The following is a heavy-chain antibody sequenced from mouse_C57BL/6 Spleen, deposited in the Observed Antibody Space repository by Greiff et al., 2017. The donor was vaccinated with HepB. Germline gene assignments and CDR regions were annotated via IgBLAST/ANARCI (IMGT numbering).Heavy chain of an antibody. V-gene: IGHV5-17*01. J-gene: IGHJ2*01. D-gene: IGHD1-1*01. CDR1: GFTFSDYG. CDR2: ISSGSSTI. CDR3: AILREEDY. Sequence: VQLKESGGGLVKPGGSLKLSCAASGFTFSDYGMHWVRQAPEKGLEWVAYISSGSSTIYYADTVKGRFTISRDNAKNTLFLQMTSLRSEDTAMYYCAILREEDYWGQGTTLTVSS.